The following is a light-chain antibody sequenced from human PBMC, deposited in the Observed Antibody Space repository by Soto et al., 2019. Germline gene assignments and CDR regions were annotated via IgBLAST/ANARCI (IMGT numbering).Light chain of an antibody. CDR2: GAS. CDR1: QSVSSN. CDR3: QQYNNWPRT. V-gene: IGKV3-15*01. Sequence: EIVMRHYPATLSVSPWERATLSCRASQSVSSNLAWYQQKPGQAPRLLIYGASTRATGIPARFSGSGSGTEFTLTISSLQSEDFAVYYCQQYNNWPRTFGQGTKVDIK. J-gene: IGKJ1*01.